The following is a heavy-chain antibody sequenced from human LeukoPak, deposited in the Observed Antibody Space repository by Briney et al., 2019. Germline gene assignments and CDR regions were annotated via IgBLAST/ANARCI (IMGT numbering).Heavy chain of an antibody. J-gene: IGHJ6*02. CDR3: ARSPSSGTSPIYYYYGMDV. CDR1: GGSIGSYY. D-gene: IGHD2-2*01. Sequence: PSETLSLTCTVSGGSIGSYYWSWIRQPPGKGLEWIGYIYYSGSTNYNPSLKSRVTISVDTSKNQFSLKLSSVTAADTAAYYCARSPSSGTSPIYYYYGMDVWGQGTTVTVSS. CDR2: IYYSGST. V-gene: IGHV4-59*01.